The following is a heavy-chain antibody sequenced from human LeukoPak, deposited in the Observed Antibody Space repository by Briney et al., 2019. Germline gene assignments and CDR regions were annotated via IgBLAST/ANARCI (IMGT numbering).Heavy chain of an antibody. CDR2: IYHSGTA. J-gene: IGHJ4*02. D-gene: IGHD6-13*01. CDR3: ATAISGYSSTWYED. Sequence: PSETLSLTCTVSGGSISSGHYYWSWIRQPPGRGLEWIGYIYHSGTAYYNPSLKSRVTISVDSSSNQFSLKVNSVTAADTAVYYCATAISGYSSTWYEDWGQGTLVTVSS. V-gene: IGHV4-30-2*01. CDR1: GGSISSGHYY.